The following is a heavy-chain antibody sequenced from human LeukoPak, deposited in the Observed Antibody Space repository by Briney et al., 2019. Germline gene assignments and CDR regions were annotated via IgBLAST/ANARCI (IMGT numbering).Heavy chain of an antibody. V-gene: IGHV4-39*01. D-gene: IGHD3-3*01. CDR3: ASYDFWSGYIDY. Sequence: SETLSLTCTVSGGPISSSSYYWGWIRQPPGKGLEWIGSIYYSGSTYYNPSLKSRVTISVDTSKNQFSLKLSSVTAADTAVYYCASYDFWSGYIDYWGQGTLVTVSS. J-gene: IGHJ4*02. CDR2: IYYSGST. CDR1: GGPISSSSYY.